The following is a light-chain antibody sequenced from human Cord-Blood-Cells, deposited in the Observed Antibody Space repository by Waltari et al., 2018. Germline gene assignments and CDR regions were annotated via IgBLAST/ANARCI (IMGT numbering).Light chain of an antibody. CDR2: EGS. CDR1: SSDVGSYNL. Sequence: QSALTQPASVSGSPGQSIIISCTGTSSDVGSYNLVSWYHQHPGKAPKLMIYEGSKRPSGVSNLFSGSKSGNTASLTISGLQAEDEADYYCCSYAGSSTWVFGGGTKLTVL. V-gene: IGLV2-23*01. CDR3: CSYAGSSTWV. J-gene: IGLJ3*02.